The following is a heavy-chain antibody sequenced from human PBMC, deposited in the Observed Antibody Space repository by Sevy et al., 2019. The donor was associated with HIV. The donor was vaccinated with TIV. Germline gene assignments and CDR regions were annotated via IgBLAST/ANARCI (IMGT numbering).Heavy chain of an antibody. V-gene: IGHV4-34*01. Sequence: SETLSLTCAVYGGTFSGYYWSWIGQPPGKGLEWIGEINHSGSTNYNPSLKSRVTISVDTSKNQFSLKLSSVTAADTAVYYCASESIAARNDAFDIWGQGTMVTVSS. D-gene: IGHD6-6*01. J-gene: IGHJ3*02. CDR2: INHSGST. CDR1: GGTFSGYY. CDR3: ASESIAARNDAFDI.